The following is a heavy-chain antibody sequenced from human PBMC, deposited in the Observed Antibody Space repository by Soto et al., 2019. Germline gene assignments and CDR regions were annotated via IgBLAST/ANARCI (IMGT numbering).Heavy chain of an antibody. CDR3: ARETGSSRPYYFDY. D-gene: IGHD6-13*01. Sequence: GGSLRLSCAASGFTFSSYSMNWVRQAPGKGLEWVSSISSSSSYIYYADSVKGRFTISRDNAKNSLYLQMNSLRAEDTAVYYCARETGSSRPYYFDYWGQGTLVTVSS. CDR1: GFTFSSYS. J-gene: IGHJ4*02. CDR2: ISSSSSYI. V-gene: IGHV3-21*01.